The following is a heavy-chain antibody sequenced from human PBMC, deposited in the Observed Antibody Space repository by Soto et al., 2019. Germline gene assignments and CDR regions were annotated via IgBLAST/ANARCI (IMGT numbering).Heavy chain of an antibody. D-gene: IGHD2-15*01. CDR1: GGSISSPNYY. CDR2: IYYSGNT. CDR3: SSLGMVVHQIYDY. Sequence: QLQLQESGPGLVKPSETLHLTCTVSGGSISSPNYYWGWIRQPPGKGLEWIGSIYYSGNTYYNPSLKKRVTISINTSQNQFSLKLTSVTAADTAVFYCSSLGMVVHQIYDYWGQGSLVTVSS. J-gene: IGHJ4*02. V-gene: IGHV4-39*01.